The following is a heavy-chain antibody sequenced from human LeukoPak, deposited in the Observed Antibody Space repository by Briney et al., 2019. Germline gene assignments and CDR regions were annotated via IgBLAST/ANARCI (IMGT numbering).Heavy chain of an antibody. CDR3: VTVTSDY. CDR1: RFTFSSSG. Sequence: GGSLRLSCVASRFTFSSSGMSWVRQPPGKGLEWVSAMSVSGGSTYYADSVKGRFTMSRDNSKNTLYLQMNSQRAEDTAVYYCVTVTSDYWGQGTLVTVSS. J-gene: IGHJ4*02. CDR2: MSVSGGST. V-gene: IGHV3-23*01. D-gene: IGHD4-17*01.